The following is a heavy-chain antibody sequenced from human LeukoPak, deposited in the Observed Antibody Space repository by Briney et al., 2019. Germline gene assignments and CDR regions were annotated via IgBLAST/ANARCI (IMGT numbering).Heavy chain of an antibody. J-gene: IGHJ4*02. V-gene: IGHV3-21*01. CDR2: ISSSSTYI. CDR3: ARGVNYDILTGYSPLPFDY. Sequence: GGSLRLSCGVSGFTFSSYSMNWVRQAPGKGLEWVSSISSSSTYIYYADSVKGRFTISRDNAKNSLYLQMNSLRAEDTAVYYCARGVNYDILTGYSPLPFDYWGQGTLVTVSS. D-gene: IGHD3-9*01. CDR1: GFTFSSYS.